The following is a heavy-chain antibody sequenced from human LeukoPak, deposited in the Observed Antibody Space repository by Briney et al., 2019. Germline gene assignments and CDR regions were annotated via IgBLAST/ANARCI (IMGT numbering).Heavy chain of an antibody. CDR3: ASPSPYGYYYMDV. D-gene: IGHD2-2*01. CDR1: GFTVSSNY. V-gene: IGHV3-66*01. Sequence: GGSLRLSCAASGFTVSSNYMSWVRQAPGKGLEWVSVIYSGGSTYYADSVKGRFTISRDNSKNTLYLQMNSLRAEDTAVYYCASPSPYGYYYMDVWGKGTTVTVSS. CDR2: IYSGGST. J-gene: IGHJ6*03.